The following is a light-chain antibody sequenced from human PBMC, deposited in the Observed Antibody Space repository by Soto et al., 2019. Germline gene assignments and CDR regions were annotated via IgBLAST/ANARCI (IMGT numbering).Light chain of an antibody. J-gene: IGKJ4*01. CDR2: DAS. V-gene: IGKV3-11*01. CDR3: QQRSNWPLT. CDR1: QSVSSY. Sequence: EIVLTQSPATLSLSPGERATLSCRASQSVSSYLAWYQQKPGQAPRLLIYDASNRATSIPARFSGSGSGTDFTLTISSLEPEDFAVYYCQQRSNWPLTFGGGTKVEI.